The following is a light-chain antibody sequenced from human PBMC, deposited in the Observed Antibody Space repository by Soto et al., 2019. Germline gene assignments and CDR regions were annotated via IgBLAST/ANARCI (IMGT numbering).Light chain of an antibody. Sequence: EIELTQSPSTLSASPGERATLSCRASQSVSSNLAWYQQKPGQAPKLLIYGASTRPTGIPARFSGSGSGTEFTLTISSLQSEDFAVYYCQQFNNYPPLTFGGGTKVEIK. CDR2: GAS. CDR3: QQFNNYPPLT. J-gene: IGKJ4*01. V-gene: IGKV3-15*01. CDR1: QSVSSN.